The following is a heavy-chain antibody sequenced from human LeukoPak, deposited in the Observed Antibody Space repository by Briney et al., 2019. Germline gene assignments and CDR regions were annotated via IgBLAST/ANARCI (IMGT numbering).Heavy chain of an antibody. J-gene: IGHJ4*02. CDR3: ARHSGHFDY. V-gene: IGHV3-30-3*01. D-gene: IGHD2-15*01. CDR1: GFTFSSYA. Sequence: GRSLRLSCAASGFTFSSYAMHWVRQAPAKGLEWVAVISYDGSNKYYADSVKGRFTISGDNSKNTLYLQMNSLRAEDTAVYYCARHSGHFDYWGQGTLVTVSS. CDR2: ISYDGSNK.